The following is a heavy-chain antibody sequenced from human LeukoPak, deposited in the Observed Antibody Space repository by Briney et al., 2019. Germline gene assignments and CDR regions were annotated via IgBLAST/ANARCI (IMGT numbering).Heavy chain of an antibody. D-gene: IGHD3-16*01. CDR1: GFTFDDYG. CDR2: INWNGGST. CDR3: ARDYSDYVWGSYAAFDI. V-gene: IGHV3-20*04. J-gene: IGHJ3*02. Sequence: GGSLRLSCAASGFTFDDYGMSWDRQAPGKGLEWVSGINWNGGSTGYADSVKGRFTISRDNAKNSLYLQMNSLRAEDTALYYCARDYSDYVWGSYAAFDIWGQGTMVTVSS.